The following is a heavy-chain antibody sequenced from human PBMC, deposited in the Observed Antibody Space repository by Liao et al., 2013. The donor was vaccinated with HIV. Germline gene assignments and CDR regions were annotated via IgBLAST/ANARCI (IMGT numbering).Heavy chain of an antibody. CDR2: INHSGST. CDR3: ASSNIVVLPARFDY. V-gene: IGHV4-34*01. CDR1: GGSFSGYY. Sequence: QVQLQQWGAGLLKPSETLSLTCAVYGGSFSGYYWSWIRQPPGKGLEWIGEINHSGSTNYNPSLKSRVTISVDTSKNQFSLKLSSVTAADTAVYYCASSNIVVLPARFDYWGQGTLVTVSS. J-gene: IGHJ4*02. D-gene: IGHD2-2*01.